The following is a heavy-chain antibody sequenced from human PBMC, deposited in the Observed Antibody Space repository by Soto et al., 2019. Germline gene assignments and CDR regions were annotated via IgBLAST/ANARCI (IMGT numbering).Heavy chain of an antibody. D-gene: IGHD1-26*01. CDR2: ISGSGGST. CDR3: ARLRGGIVGRRWCDT. J-gene: IGHJ5*02. CDR1: GFTFSSYA. Sequence: EVQLLESGGGLVQPGGSLRLSCAASGFTFSSYAMSWVRQAPGKGLEWVSAISGSGGSTYYADSVKGRFTISRDNSKNTLYRQLHSLRADEKAVSYCARLRGGIVGRRWCDTWGQGTLVTVSS. V-gene: IGHV3-23*01.